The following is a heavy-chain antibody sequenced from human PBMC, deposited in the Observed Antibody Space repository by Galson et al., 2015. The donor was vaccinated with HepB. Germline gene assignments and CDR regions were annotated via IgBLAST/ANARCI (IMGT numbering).Heavy chain of an antibody. V-gene: IGHV3-21*01. CDR2: ISSSSSYI. D-gene: IGHD6-19*01. Sequence: SLRLSCAASGFTFSSYSMNWVRQAPGKGLEWVSSISSSSSYIYYADSVKGRFTISRDNAKNSLYLQMNSLRAEDTAVYYCARRLVAGLINWFDPWGQGTLVTVSS. CDR1: GFTFSSYS. J-gene: IGHJ5*02. CDR3: ARRLVAGLINWFDP.